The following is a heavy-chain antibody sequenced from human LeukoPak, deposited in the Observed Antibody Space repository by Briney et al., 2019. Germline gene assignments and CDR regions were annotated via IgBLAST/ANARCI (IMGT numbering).Heavy chain of an antibody. CDR3: ARARDYYDSSGYYFWFDP. CDR1: GGSISSYY. Sequence: SETLSLTCTVSGGSISSYYSSWIRQPPGKGLEWIGYIYYSGSTNYNPSLKSRVTISVDTSKNQFSLKLSSVTAADTAVYYCARARDYYDSSGYYFWFDPWGQGTLVTVSS. CDR2: IYYSGST. D-gene: IGHD3-22*01. J-gene: IGHJ5*02. V-gene: IGHV4-59*01.